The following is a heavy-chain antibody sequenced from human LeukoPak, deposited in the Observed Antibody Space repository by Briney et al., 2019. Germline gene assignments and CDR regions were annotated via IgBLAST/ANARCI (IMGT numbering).Heavy chain of an antibody. Sequence: SETLSLTCAVSGGSISSGGYSWSWIRQPPGKGLEWIGYIYYSGSTYYNPSLKSRVTISVDTSKNQFSLKLSSVTAADTAVYYCARVDYYDSSGYVDYWGQGTLVTVSS. CDR3: ARVDYYDSSGYVDY. J-gene: IGHJ4*02. CDR2: IYYSGST. D-gene: IGHD3-22*01. V-gene: IGHV4-30-4*07. CDR1: GGSISSGGYS.